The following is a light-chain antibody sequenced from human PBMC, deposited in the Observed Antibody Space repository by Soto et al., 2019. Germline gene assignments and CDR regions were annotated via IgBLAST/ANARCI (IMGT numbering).Light chain of an antibody. CDR2: DVS. V-gene: IGKV1-5*01. CDR3: QQYDSYSWT. Sequence: DIQMTQSPSTLSASVGERVTIPCRASQSVSNWLAWYQQKPGKAPNLLIYDVSSLESGVPSRFSGSGPGTEFILTISSLQPDDFATYYCQQYDSYSWTFGQGTKVDIK. J-gene: IGKJ1*01. CDR1: QSVSNW.